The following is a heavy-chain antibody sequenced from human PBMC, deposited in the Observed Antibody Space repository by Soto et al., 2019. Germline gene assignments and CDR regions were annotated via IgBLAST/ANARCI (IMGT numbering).Heavy chain of an antibody. CDR3: ARHKGGYYSGVDV. Sequence: PSETLSLTCTVSGGSITSGGYFCAWIRQPPGKGLQWIGSMYVDGSTYYSPSLKSRVSMSVDTSKNQFSLKLSSVTAADTAVYYCARHKGGYYSGVDVWGQGTTVTVSS. J-gene: IGHJ6*02. D-gene: IGHD3-16*01. CDR2: MYVDGST. CDR1: GGSITSGGYF. V-gene: IGHV4-39*01.